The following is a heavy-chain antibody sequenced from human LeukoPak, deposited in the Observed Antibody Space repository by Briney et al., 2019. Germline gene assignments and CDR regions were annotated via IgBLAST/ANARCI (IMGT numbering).Heavy chain of an antibody. D-gene: IGHD5-12*01. Sequence: PGGSLRLSCAASGFTFSSYAMHWVRQAPGKGLEWVAVISYDGSNKYYADSVKGRFTISRDNSKNTLYLQMNSLRAEDTAVYYCARGPSALRPNGFHPRGYSGYVNYWGQGTLVTVSS. CDR2: ISYDGSNK. V-gene: IGHV3-30*04. CDR3: ARGPSALRPNGFHPRGYSGYVNY. CDR1: GFTFSSYA. J-gene: IGHJ4*02.